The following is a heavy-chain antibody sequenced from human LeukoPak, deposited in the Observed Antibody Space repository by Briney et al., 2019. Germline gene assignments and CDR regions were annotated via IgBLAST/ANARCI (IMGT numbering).Heavy chain of an antibody. CDR2: ISWNSGSI. J-gene: IGHJ4*02. D-gene: IGHD6-13*01. CDR3: AKGSSWWDYFDY. V-gene: IGHV3-9*01. CDR1: GFTFDDYA. Sequence: GGSLRLSCAASGFTFDDYAMHWVRQAPGKGLEWVSGISWNSGSIGYADSVKGRFTISRDNAKNSLYLQMNSLRAEDTALYYCAKGSSWWDYFDYWGQGTLVTVSS.